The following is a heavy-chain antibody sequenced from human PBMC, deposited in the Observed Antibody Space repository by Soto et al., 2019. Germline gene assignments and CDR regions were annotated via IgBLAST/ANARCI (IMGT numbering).Heavy chain of an antibody. V-gene: IGHV1-2*02. Sequence: ASVKVSCKAPGYTFTGYYMHWVRQAPGQGLEWMGWINPNSGGTNYAQKFQGRVTMTRDTSISTAYMELSRLRSDDTAVYYCARLLKPDYSNYRYYGMDVWGQGTTVTVSS. CDR1: GYTFTGYY. J-gene: IGHJ6*02. CDR2: INPNSGGT. D-gene: IGHD4-4*01. CDR3: ARLLKPDYSNYRYYGMDV.